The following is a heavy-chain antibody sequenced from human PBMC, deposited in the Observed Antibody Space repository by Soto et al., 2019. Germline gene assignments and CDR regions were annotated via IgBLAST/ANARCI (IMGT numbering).Heavy chain of an antibody. Sequence: GGSLRLSCAASGFTVSSNYMSWVRQAPGKGLEWVSVIYSGGSTYYADSVKGRFSISRDNAKNSLYLQMNSLRAEDTAIYYCARERDDYRNAFDIWGQGTMVTVS. J-gene: IGHJ3*02. CDR2: IYSGGST. CDR1: GFTVSSNY. V-gene: IGHV3-53*01. D-gene: IGHD4-4*01. CDR3: ARERDDYRNAFDI.